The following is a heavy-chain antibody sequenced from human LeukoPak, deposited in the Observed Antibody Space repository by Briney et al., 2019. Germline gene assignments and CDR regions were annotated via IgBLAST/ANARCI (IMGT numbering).Heavy chain of an antibody. V-gene: IGHV3-23*01. J-gene: IGHJ4*02. CDR2: FCGSGGST. D-gene: IGHD3-10*01. CDR1: GFPFSSCA. Sequence: AGGSLRLSCAASGFPFSSCAMRWVRQAPGKGLEWVSAFCGSGGSTYYADAVKGRFTISRDNSKNTLYLQMNSRRAEDTAVYYCAKDMVRGVIGKFDYWGQGTLVTVSS. CDR3: AKDMVRGVIGKFDY.